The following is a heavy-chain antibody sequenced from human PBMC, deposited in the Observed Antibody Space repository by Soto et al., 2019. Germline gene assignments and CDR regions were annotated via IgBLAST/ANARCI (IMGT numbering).Heavy chain of an antibody. V-gene: IGHV4-34*01. CDR3: ARHFSSTSCKGGWFDP. J-gene: IGHJ5*02. D-gene: IGHD2-2*01. CDR1: GGSFSGYY. CDR2: INHSGST. Sequence: QVQLQQWGAGLLKPSETLSLTCAVYGGSFSGYYWSWIRQPPGKGLEWIGEINHSGSTNYKPSLKSLVTISVDTSKNQFSLKLSSVTAADTAVYYCARHFSSTSCKGGWFDPWGQGTLVTVSS.